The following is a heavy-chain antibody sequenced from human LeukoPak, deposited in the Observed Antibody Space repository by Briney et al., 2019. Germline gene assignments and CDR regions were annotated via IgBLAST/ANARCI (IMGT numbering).Heavy chain of an antibody. CDR2: ISYDGSNK. Sequence: GGSLRLSCAASGFTFSSYGMHWVRQAPGKGLEWVAVISYDGSNKYYADSVKGRFTISRDNSKNTLYLQMNSLRAEDTAVYYCAKGPLPDLSQLLYNWFDPWGQGTLVTVSS. CDR3: AKGPLPDLSQLLYNWFDP. J-gene: IGHJ5*02. V-gene: IGHV3-30*18. D-gene: IGHD2-2*01. CDR1: GFTFSSYG.